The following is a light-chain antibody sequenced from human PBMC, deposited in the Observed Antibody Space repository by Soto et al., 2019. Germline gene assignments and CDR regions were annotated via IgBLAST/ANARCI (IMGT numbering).Light chain of an antibody. CDR1: SSDVGSCNC. CDR3: CSSVGSPNWV. CDR2: EVN. V-gene: IGLV2-23*02. Sequence: QSALTQPAAVSGSPGQLITISCTGTSSDVGSCNCVSWYQQHPGKAPTLMIYEVNKRPSGVSNRFSGSKSGNTASLTISGLQAEDEADYYCCSSVGSPNWVFGGGTKLTVL. J-gene: IGLJ3*02.